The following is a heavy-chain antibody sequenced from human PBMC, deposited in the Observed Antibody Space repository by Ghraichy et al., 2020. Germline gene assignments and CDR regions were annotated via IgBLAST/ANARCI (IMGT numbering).Heavy chain of an antibody. V-gene: IGHV4-34*01. Sequence: SETLSLTCAVYGGSFSGYYWSWIRQPPGKGLEWIGEINHSGSTNYNPSLKSRVTISVDTSENQFSLNLSSVTAADTAGYYCARVAGGSGSYYIVYYYYYMDVWGKGTTVTVSS. CDR2: INHSGST. J-gene: IGHJ6*03. CDR1: GGSFSGYY. CDR3: ARVAGGSGSYYIVYYYYYMDV. D-gene: IGHD3-10*01.